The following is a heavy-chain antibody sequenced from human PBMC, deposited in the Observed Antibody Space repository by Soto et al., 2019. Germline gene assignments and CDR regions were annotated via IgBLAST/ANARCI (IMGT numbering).Heavy chain of an antibody. Sequence: GGSLRLSCAAPGFTFSSYGMHWVRQAPGKGLEWVAVIWYDGSNKYYADSVKGRFTISRDNSKNTLYPQMNSLRAEDTAVYYCARGEERWGDVGATAYDAFDIWGQGTMVTVSS. CDR2: IWYDGSNK. CDR1: GFTFSSYG. CDR3: ARGEERWGDVGATAYDAFDI. D-gene: IGHD1-26*01. J-gene: IGHJ3*02. V-gene: IGHV3-33*01.